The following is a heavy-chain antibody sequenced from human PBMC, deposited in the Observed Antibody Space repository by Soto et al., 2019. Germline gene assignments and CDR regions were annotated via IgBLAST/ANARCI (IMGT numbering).Heavy chain of an antibody. CDR2: ISAYNGNT. CDR3: ARDDQVLLWFGESSPFDY. CDR1: GYTFTSYG. J-gene: IGHJ4*02. D-gene: IGHD3-10*01. V-gene: IGHV1-18*01. Sequence: QVQLVQSGAEVKKTGASVKVSWKASGYTFTSYGISWVRQAPGQGLEWMGGISAYNGNTNYAQKLQGRVTMTTDTSTSTAYMELRSLRSDDTAVYYCARDDQVLLWFGESSPFDYWGQGALVTVSS.